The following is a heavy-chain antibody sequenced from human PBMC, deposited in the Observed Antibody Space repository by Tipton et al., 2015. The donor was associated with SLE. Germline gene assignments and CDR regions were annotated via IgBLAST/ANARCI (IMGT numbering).Heavy chain of an antibody. CDR2: IYYSGST. D-gene: IGHD7-27*01. V-gene: IGHV4-59*07. J-gene: IGHJ6*03. Sequence: TLSLTCTVSGGSISSYYWSWIRQPPGKGLEWIGYIYYSGSTSYNPSLKSRVTISVDTSKIQFSLKLSSVTAADTAVYYCARGTKPGNHSYYYSMHARGKGTTVNVSS. CDR1: GGSISSYY. CDR3: ARGTKPGNHSYYYSMHA.